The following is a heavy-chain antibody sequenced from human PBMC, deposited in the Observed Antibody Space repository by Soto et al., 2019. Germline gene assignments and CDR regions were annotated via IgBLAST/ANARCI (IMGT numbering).Heavy chain of an antibody. Sequence: QVQLVESGGGVVQPGRSLRLSCAASGFTFSSYGMHWVRQAPGKGLEWVAVISYDGSNKYYADSVKGRFTISRDNSKNTLYLQMNSLRAEDTAVYYCAKGRMTMMVVAPFDYWGQGTLVTISS. CDR2: ISYDGSNK. CDR1: GFTFSSYG. CDR3: AKGRMTMMVVAPFDY. J-gene: IGHJ4*02. D-gene: IGHD3-22*01. V-gene: IGHV3-30*18.